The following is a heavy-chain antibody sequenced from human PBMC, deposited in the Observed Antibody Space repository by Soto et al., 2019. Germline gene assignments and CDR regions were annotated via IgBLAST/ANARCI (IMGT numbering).Heavy chain of an antibody. J-gene: IGHJ6*02. CDR3: AGDWMSGYYYGMDV. Sequence: PGGSLRLSCAVSGLTFSSYAMHWVRQAPGKGLEWVAVISYDGSNKYYADSVKGRFTISRDNSKNTLYLQMNSLRAEDTAVYYCAGDWMSGYYYGMDVWGQGTTVTVSS. D-gene: IGHD2-2*03. V-gene: IGHV3-30-3*01. CDR1: GLTFSSYA. CDR2: ISYDGSNK.